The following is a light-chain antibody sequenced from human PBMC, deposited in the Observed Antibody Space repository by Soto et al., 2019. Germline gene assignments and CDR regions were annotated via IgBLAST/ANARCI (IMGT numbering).Light chain of an antibody. V-gene: IGLV2-8*01. Sequence: QSALTQPPSASGSPGQSVTISCTGTSSDVGGYNYVSWYQQHPGKAPKLMIYEVSKRPSGVPDRFSGSKSGNTASLTVSGLQXXDEADYYCSSYAGSNNLVFGGGTKLTVL. CDR3: SSYAGSNNLV. CDR1: SSDVGGYNY. J-gene: IGLJ2*01. CDR2: EVS.